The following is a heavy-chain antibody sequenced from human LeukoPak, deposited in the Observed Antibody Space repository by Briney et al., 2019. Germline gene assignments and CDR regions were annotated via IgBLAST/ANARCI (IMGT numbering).Heavy chain of an antibody. CDR3: ARGGIAAAGTHFDY. J-gene: IGHJ4*02. V-gene: IGHV4-34*01. CDR2: INRSGST. D-gene: IGHD6-13*01. CDR1: GGSFSGYY. Sequence: SETLSLTCAVYGGSFSGYYWSWIRQPPGKGLEWIGEINRSGSTNYNPSLKSRVTISVDTSKNQFSLKLSSVTAADTAVYYCARGGIAAAGTHFDYWGQGTLVTVSS.